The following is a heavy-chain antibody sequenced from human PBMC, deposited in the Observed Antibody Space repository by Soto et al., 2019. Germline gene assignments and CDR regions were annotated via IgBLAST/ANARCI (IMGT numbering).Heavy chain of an antibody. J-gene: IGHJ6*02. CDR3: ARARFDSWSHIYYGLDV. Sequence: SETLSLTCAVYGGSFSGYSWTWRRQRPGKGLEWIGEINHSGTTDYNPALKSRVTMSADTSTNQFSLRMTSVTAADTAVYYCARARFDSWSHIYYGLDVWGQGTTVTVSS. V-gene: IGHV4-34*01. CDR2: INHSGTT. D-gene: IGHD3-3*01. CDR1: GGSFSGYS.